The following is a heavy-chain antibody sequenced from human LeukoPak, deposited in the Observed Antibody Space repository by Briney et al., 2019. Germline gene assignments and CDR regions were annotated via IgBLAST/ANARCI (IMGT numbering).Heavy chain of an antibody. CDR2: ISGGGAKR. D-gene: IGHD3-10*02. V-gene: IGHV3-23*01. J-gene: IGHJ3*02. CDR3: AKCSAGYYNDAFDI. Sequence: GGSLRLSCAASGFTFDNYAMNWGRQAPGKGLEWGSYISGGGAKRHYSDSVKGRFTISRDNPKNTLYLQINNLRAEDTAMYYCAKCSAGYYNDAFDIWGRGTMVTVSS. CDR1: GFTFDNYA.